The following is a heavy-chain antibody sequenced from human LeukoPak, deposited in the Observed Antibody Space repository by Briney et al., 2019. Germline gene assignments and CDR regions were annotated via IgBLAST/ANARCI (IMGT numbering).Heavy chain of an antibody. D-gene: IGHD2-2*01. J-gene: IGHJ6*02. CDR2: IYYGGST. CDR3: ARVRWECSSTSCYRYGMDV. V-gene: IGHV4-59*01. CDR1: GGSISSYY. Sequence: SETLSLTCTVSGGSISSYYWSWIRQPPGKGLEWIGYIYYGGSTNYNPSLKSRVTISVDTSKNQFSLKLSSVTAADTAVYYCARVRWECSSTSCYRYGMDVWGQGTTVTVSS.